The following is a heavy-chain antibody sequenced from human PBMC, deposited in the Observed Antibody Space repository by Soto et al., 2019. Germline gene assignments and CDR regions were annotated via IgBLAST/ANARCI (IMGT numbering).Heavy chain of an antibody. CDR1: GYTFPNYG. D-gene: IGHD2-15*01. CDR2: ISAYNGNT. V-gene: IGHV1-18*01. J-gene: IGHJ6*02. CDR3: ARDWGNCTGGSCYSAYYYYYGMDV. Sequence: QVQLVQSGAEVKKPGASVKVSCKASGYTFPNYGISWVRQAPGQGLEWMGWISAYNGNTNYAQKLQGRVTMTTDTPTYTAYXXXRXLRSDDTAVYYCARDWGNCTGGSCYSAYYYYYGMDVWGQGTTVTVSS.